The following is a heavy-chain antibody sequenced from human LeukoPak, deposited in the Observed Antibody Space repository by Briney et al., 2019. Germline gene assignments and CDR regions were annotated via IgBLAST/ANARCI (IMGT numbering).Heavy chain of an antibody. Sequence: PSETLSLTCTVSGASISTYYWSWIRQSPGKGLEWIGYLYSGGSPNYNPSLKRRVTISVDTSKNQFSLNLTPVTAADTAVYYCAKLTTGYGDYALDYWGQGILVAVSS. J-gene: IGHJ4*02. D-gene: IGHD4-17*01. CDR2: LYSGGSP. V-gene: IGHV4-59*01. CDR1: GASISTYY. CDR3: AKLTTGYGDYALDY.